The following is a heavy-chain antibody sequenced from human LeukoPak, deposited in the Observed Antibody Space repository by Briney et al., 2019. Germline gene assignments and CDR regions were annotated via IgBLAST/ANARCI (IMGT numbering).Heavy chain of an antibody. V-gene: IGHV4-30-2*01. CDR1: GGSISSGGYY. J-gene: IGHJ4*02. CDR2: IYHSGST. D-gene: IGHD3-9*01. CDR3: ASLTGSEMERDY. Sequence: SETLSLTCTVSGGSISSGGYYWSWIRQPPGKGLEWIGYIYHSGSTYYNPSLKSRVTISVDRSKNQFSLKLSSVTAADTAVYYCASLTGSEMERDYWGQGTLVTVSS.